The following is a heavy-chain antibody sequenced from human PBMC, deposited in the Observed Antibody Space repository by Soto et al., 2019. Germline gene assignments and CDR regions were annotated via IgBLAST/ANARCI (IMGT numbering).Heavy chain of an antibody. CDR3: AKDLAPHSVTGY. V-gene: IGHV3-23*01. J-gene: IGHJ4*02. D-gene: IGHD2-8*02. CDR2: ISSSAFKT. Sequence: PGGSLRLSCAASGFTFSRFAMNWVRQAPGKGLEWVSGISSSAFKTYYADSVKGRFTISRDNSKNTLYLQMNSLRAEDTAVYYCAKDLAPHSVTGYWGQGTLVIVSS. CDR1: GFTFSRFA.